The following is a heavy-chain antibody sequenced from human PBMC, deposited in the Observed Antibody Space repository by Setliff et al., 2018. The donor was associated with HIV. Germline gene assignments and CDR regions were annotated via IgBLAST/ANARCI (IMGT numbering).Heavy chain of an antibody. D-gene: IGHD6-6*01. V-gene: IGHV3-43*01. CDR3: ANFGGYSSSSVFDY. Sequence: LRLSCAASGFTFDDYTMHWVRQAPGKGLEWVSIISWDGGNTYYADSVKGRFTISRDNSKNTLYLQMNSLRAEDTAVYYCANFGGYSSSSVFDYWGQGTLVTVSS. J-gene: IGHJ4*02. CDR1: GFTFDDYT. CDR2: ISWDGGNT.